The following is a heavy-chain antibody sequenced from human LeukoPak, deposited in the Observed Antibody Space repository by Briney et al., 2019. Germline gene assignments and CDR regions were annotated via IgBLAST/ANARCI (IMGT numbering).Heavy chain of an antibody. CDR3: ATSLNYGSGSYYNEPIDY. CDR2: SGSEDGET. CDR1: GSTLTELS. V-gene: IGHV1-24*01. D-gene: IGHD3-10*01. Sequence: ASVKVSSMVSGSTLTELSMHWVRPLHRKGLEWMGASGSEDGETIYAQKFQGRVTMTEDTSTDTAYMELSSLRSEDTAVYYCATSLNYGSGSYYNEPIDYWGQGTLVTVSS. J-gene: IGHJ4*02.